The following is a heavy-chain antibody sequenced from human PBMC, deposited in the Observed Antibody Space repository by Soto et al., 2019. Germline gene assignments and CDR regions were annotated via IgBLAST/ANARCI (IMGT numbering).Heavy chain of an antibody. CDR1: GFTFSSYG. V-gene: IGHV3-30*03. CDR3: ALGYNFNYYYGMDV. J-gene: IGHJ6*02. Sequence: GSLRLSCAASGFTFSSYGMHWVRQAPGKGLEWVAVISYDGSNKYYADSVKGRFTISRDNSKNTLYLQMNSLRAEDTAVYYCALGYNFNYYYGMDVWGQGTTVTVSS. CDR2: ISYDGSNK. D-gene: IGHD5-12*01.